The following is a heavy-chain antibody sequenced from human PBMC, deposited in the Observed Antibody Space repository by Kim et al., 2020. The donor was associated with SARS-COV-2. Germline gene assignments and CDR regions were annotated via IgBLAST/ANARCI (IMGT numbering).Heavy chain of an antibody. V-gene: IGHV4-59*01. D-gene: IGHD3-10*01. J-gene: IGHJ2*01. CDR3: AGTEKGSYPYWYFDL. CDR2: IYYSGST. CDR1: GGSISSYY. Sequence: SETLSLTCTVSGGSISSYYWSWIRQPPGKGLEWIGYIYYSGSTNYNPSLKSRVTISVDTSKNQFSLKLSSVTAADTAVYYCAGTEKGSYPYWYFDLWGRGTLVTVSS.